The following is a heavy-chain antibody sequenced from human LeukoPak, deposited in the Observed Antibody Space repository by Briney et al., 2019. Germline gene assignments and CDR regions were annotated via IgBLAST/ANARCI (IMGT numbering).Heavy chain of an antibody. D-gene: IGHD5/OR15-5a*01. CDR2: IYYSGST. V-gene: IGHV4-59*08. J-gene: IGHJ5*02. CDR1: GGSLSSYY. CDR3: ARHLVYNWFDP. Sequence: SETLSLTCTVSGGSLSSYYWSWIRQPPGKGLEWIGYIYYSGSTYYNPSLKSRVTILVDTSTNQFSLKLSSVTAADTAVYYCARHLVYNWFDPWGQGTLVTVSS.